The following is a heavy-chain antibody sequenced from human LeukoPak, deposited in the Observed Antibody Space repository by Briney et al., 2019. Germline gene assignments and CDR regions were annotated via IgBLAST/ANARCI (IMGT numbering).Heavy chain of an antibody. J-gene: IGHJ4*02. D-gene: IGHD2/OR15-2a*01. CDR1: GGSIRSYY. Sequence: SETLSLTCTVFGGSIRSYYWNWIRQAPGKGLEGIGYIYDSGSTKYNPSLKSRVTISVDTSKNHFSLQLSSVTAADTAVYYCARYFAGGYYFDYWGQGTLVTVSS. V-gene: IGHV4-59*01. CDR3: ARYFAGGYYFDY. CDR2: IYDSGST.